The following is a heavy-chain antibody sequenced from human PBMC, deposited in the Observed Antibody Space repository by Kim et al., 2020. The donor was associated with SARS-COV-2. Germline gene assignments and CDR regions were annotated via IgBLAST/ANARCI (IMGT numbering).Heavy chain of an antibody. V-gene: IGHV4-34*01. Sequence: SETLSLTCAVYGGSFSGYYWSWIRKRPGKGLERIGESNHSGSTNYNPSLKSRVTISVDTSKNQFSLKLSSVTAADTAVYYCARGVFGILTGYRFDYWGQG. CDR1: GGSFSGYY. D-gene: IGHD3-9*01. J-gene: IGHJ4*02. CDR2: SNHSGST. CDR3: ARGVFGILTGYRFDY.